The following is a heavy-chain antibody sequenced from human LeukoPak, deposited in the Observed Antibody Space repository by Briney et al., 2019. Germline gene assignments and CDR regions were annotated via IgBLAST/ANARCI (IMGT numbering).Heavy chain of an antibody. J-gene: IGHJ4*02. CDR1: GFTFSNYG. Sequence: PGGSLRLSCAASGFTFSNYGMYWVRQAPGKGLEWVAIISYDGNDKYYVDSVKGRFTISRDNAKNSVYLQMNSLRAADTAVYYCVRDYCSGVTCYSGYWGQGTLVTVSS. V-gene: IGHV3-30*03. D-gene: IGHD2-15*01. CDR2: ISYDGNDK. CDR3: VRDYCSGVTCYSGY.